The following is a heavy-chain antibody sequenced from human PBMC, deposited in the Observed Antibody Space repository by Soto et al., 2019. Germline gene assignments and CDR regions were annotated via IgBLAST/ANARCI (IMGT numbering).Heavy chain of an antibody. CDR3: ASLPLYCSSTSCYFPPLHMDV. CDR2: ISSSSSTI. V-gene: IGHV3-48*01. D-gene: IGHD2-2*01. Sequence: GGSLRLSCAASGFTFSIYSMNWVRQAPGKGLEWVSYISSSSSTIYYADSVKGRFTISRDNAKNSLYLQMNSLRAEDTAVYYCASLPLYCSSTSCYFPPLHMDVWGKGTTVTVSS. CDR1: GFTFSIYS. J-gene: IGHJ6*03.